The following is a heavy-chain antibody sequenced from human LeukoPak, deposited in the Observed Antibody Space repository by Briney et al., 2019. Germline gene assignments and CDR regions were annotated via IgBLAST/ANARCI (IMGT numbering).Heavy chain of an antibody. V-gene: IGHV3-9*01. J-gene: IGHJ4*02. CDR1: GFTFDDYA. D-gene: IGHD3-22*01. Sequence: PGGSLRLSCAASGFTFDDYAMHWVRQAPGEGLEWVSGISWNSGSIGYADSVKGRFTISRDNAKNSLYLQMNSLRAEDTALYYCAKEGYYGPDYWGQGTLVTVSS. CDR3: AKEGYYGPDY. CDR2: ISWNSGSI.